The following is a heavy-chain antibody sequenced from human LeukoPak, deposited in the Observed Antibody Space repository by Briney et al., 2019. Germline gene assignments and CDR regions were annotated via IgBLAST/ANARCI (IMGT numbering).Heavy chain of an antibody. V-gene: IGHV1-58*02. Sequence: SVKVSCKASGFTFTSSAMQWVRQARGQRLEWIGWIVVGSGNTNYAQKFQERVTITRDMSTSTAYMELSSLRSEDTAVYYCARAGYCSSTSCEGWFDPWGQGTLVTVSS. CDR1: GFTFTSSA. J-gene: IGHJ5*02. CDR3: ARAGYCSSTSCEGWFDP. CDR2: IVVGSGNT. D-gene: IGHD2-2*03.